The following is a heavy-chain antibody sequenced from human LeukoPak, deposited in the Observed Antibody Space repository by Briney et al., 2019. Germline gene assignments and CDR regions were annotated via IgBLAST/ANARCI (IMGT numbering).Heavy chain of an antibody. CDR3: VRSVEENFDY. CDR2: MTIDTRTI. Sequence: PGGSLRLSCAASGFTFSIYRMNWVRQAPGKGREGVSYMTIDTRTIYYADSVRGRFTISRDNAKNSLYLQMNSLRDDDMAIYYCVRSVEENFDYWGQGTLVTVSS. CDR1: GFTFSIYR. J-gene: IGHJ4*02. V-gene: IGHV3-48*02.